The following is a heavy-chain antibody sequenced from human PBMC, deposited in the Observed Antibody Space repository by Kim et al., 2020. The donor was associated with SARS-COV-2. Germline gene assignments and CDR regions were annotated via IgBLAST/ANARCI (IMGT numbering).Heavy chain of an antibody. J-gene: IGHJ6*04. Sequence: SETLSLTCAVTGGSFSGFYWAWIRQPPGKGLEWIGDINYSASTAYSPSLKSRVTISADMSKGHFSLKLTSVTAADTAVYYCARRNYSGSGRASCGMDVWGKGITVTVSS. D-gene: IGHD3-10*01. CDR1: GGSFSGFY. CDR2: INYSAST. V-gene: IGHV4-34*01. CDR3: ARRNYSGSGRASCGMDV.